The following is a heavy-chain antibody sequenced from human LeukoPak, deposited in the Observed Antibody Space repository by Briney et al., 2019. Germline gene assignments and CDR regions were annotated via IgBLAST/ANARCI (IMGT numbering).Heavy chain of an antibody. V-gene: IGHV4-59*01. D-gene: IGHD6-13*01. Sequence: SETLSLTCTVSGGSISSYYWSWIRQPPGKGLEWIGYIYYSGTTNYNLSLKSRVTISVDTSKNQFSLKLSSVTAADTAVYYCARGVYIAAAQYGYWGQGTLVTVSS. J-gene: IGHJ4*02. CDR1: GGSISSYY. CDR2: IYYSGTT. CDR3: ARGVYIAAAQYGY.